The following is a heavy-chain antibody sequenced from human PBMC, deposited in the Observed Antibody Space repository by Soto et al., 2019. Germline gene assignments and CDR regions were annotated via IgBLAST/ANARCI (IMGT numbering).Heavy chain of an antibody. V-gene: IGHV3-74*01. Sequence: GGSLRLSCVGSGFTFSSYWVHWVRQAPGKGLVWVSLIKTDGTVTNYADSVKGRFTISRDNAKNTLYLQMDSLRDEDMAVYYCARGGGYRFDYWGQGTVVTVSS. CDR3: ARGGGYRFDY. D-gene: IGHD1-26*01. CDR1: GFTFSSYW. CDR2: IKTDGTVT. J-gene: IGHJ4*02.